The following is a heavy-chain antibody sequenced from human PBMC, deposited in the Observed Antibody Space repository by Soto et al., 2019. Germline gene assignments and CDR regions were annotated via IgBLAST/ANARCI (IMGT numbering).Heavy chain of an antibody. V-gene: IGHV4-31*03. J-gene: IGHJ4*02. CDR3: PRGDY. CDR1: GDSMTTVGYY. CDR2: ISYSGST. Sequence: QVQLQESGPGLVKPSQTLSLTCTVSGDSMTTVGYYWTWIRQHPGQGLEWIGFISYSGSTYYSSSLKGRVAISADTSKNQFSLKLNSVTAADTAVYYCPRGDYGGQGTLVTVSS.